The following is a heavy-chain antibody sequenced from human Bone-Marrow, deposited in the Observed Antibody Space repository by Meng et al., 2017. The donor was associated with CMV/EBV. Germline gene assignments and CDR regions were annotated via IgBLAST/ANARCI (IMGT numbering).Heavy chain of an antibody. CDR1: GYTFTSYY. CDR2: INPNSGGT. J-gene: IGHJ6*02. Sequence: ASVKVSCKASGYTFTSYYIHWVRQAPGQGLEWMGWINPNSGGTNYAQKFQGRVTMTRDTSISTAFMELSRLRSDDTAVYYCARIVIIPGAKFYYYYGMDVWGQGTTVTVSS. CDR3: ARIVIIPGAKFYYYYGMDV. D-gene: IGHD2-2*01. V-gene: IGHV1-2*02.